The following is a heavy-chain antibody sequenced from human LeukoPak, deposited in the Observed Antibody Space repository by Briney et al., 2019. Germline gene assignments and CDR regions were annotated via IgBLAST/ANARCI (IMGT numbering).Heavy chain of an antibody. V-gene: IGHV4-4*07. D-gene: IGHD3-22*01. J-gene: IGHJ4*02. Sequence: SETLSLTCTVSGGSIGSYYWSWIRQPAGKGLEWIGRMYSSGGTNYNPSLKSRVIMSVDTSKNQFSLKLSSVTAADTAIYYCARDRGAQHYYQSFGYYYFDYWGQGTLVTVSS. CDR2: MYSSGGT. CDR1: GGSIGSYY. CDR3: ARDRGAQHYYQSFGYYYFDY.